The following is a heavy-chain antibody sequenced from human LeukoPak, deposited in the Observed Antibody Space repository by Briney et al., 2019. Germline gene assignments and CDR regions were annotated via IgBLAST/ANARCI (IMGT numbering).Heavy chain of an antibody. V-gene: IGHV1-2*02. CDR2: INPNSGGT. CDR3: ARETVTTFNGIYYYYMDV. D-gene: IGHD4-11*01. J-gene: IGHJ6*03. Sequence: ASVKVSCKASGYTFTGYYMHWVRQAPGQGLEWMGWINPNSGGTNYAQKFQGRVTMTRDTSISTAYMELSRLRSDDTAVYYCARETVTTFNGIYYYYMDVWGKGTTVTVSS. CDR1: GYTFTGYY.